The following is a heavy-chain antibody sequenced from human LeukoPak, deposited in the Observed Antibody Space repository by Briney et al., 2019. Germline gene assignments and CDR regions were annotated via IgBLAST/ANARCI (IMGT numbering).Heavy chain of an antibody. D-gene: IGHD3-22*01. CDR2: IYYSGSA. V-gene: IGHV4-30-4*01. Sequence: PSETLSLTCTVSGGSISSGDYYWSWIRQPPGKGLEWIGYIYYSGSAYYNPSLKSRVTISVDTSKNQFSLKLSSVTAADTAVYYCASDYYDSSGYSSRAFDIWGQGTMVTVSS. J-gene: IGHJ3*02. CDR3: ASDYYDSSGYSSRAFDI. CDR1: GGSISSGDYY.